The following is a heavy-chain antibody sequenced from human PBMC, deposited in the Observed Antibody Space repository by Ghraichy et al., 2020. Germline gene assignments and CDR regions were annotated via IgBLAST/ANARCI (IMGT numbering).Heavy chain of an antibody. D-gene: IGHD5-12*01. CDR2: ITGTSNYI. Sequence: GGSLRLSCAGSEFTFSTYSMDWVRQAPGKGLEWVSSITGTSNYIYYADSVKGRFTISRDNAKNSLYLQMNSLRAEDTAVYYCARGDINSGYDYWGQGTLVTVSS. CDR1: EFTFSTYS. CDR3: ARGDINSGYDY. V-gene: IGHV3-21*01. J-gene: IGHJ4*02.